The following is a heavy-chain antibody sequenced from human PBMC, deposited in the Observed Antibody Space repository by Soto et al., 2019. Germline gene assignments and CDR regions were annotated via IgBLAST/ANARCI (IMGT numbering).Heavy chain of an antibody. CDR3: ARGVAPAAYYYYMDV. V-gene: IGHV4-34*01. CDR1: GGSFSGYY. J-gene: IGHJ6*03. D-gene: IGHD2-2*01. Sequence: QVQLQQWGAGLLKPSETLSLTCGVYGGSFSGYYWSWIRQTPGKGLEWIGEINHSGSTNYNPSLKSRVTLSPDTSMNQFSPRLNSVTAADTAVYYCARGVAPAAYYYYMDVWGTGTTVTVSS. CDR2: INHSGST.